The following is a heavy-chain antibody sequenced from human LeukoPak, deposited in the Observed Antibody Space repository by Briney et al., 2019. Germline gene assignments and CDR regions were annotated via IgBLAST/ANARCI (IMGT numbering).Heavy chain of an antibody. CDR3: ATSIVVVPAATGGTDAFDI. V-gene: IGHV3-30*03. D-gene: IGHD2-2*01. CDR1: GFTFSSYG. Sequence: PGGSLRLSCAASGFTFSSYGMHWGRQAPGKGLEWVAVISYDGSNKYYAGSVKGRFTISRDNSKNTLYLQMNSLRDEDTAVYYCATSIVVVPAATGGTDAFDIWGQGTMVTVSS. J-gene: IGHJ3*02. CDR2: ISYDGSNK.